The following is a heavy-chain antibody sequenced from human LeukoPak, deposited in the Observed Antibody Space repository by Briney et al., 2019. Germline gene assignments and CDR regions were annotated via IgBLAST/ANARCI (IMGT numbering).Heavy chain of an antibody. CDR2: IWYDGTNK. V-gene: IGHV3-33*06. Sequence: GRSLRLSCAASGFTFSDYGIYWVRQAPGKGLEWVAVIWYDGTNKCYGDSVKGRFTISRDNSKNTLYLQMNSLRAEDTAVYYCAKDRGSYSTTADSWGQGTLVTVSS. CDR3: AKDRGSYSTTADS. D-gene: IGHD1-26*01. CDR1: GFTFSDYG. J-gene: IGHJ5*01.